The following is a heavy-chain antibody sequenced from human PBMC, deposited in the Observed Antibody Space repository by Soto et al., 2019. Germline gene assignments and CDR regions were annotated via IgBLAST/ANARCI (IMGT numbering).Heavy chain of an antibody. Sequence: ASVKVSCKASGYTFTSYGISWVRQAPGQGLEWMGWISAYNGNTNYAQKLQGRVTMTTDTSRSTAYREPRSLRSDDTAVYYCARVIPSSGSYYNEDYYYYMDVWGKGTTVTVSS. CDR1: GYTFTSYG. CDR3: ARVIPSSGSYYNEDYYYYMDV. CDR2: ISAYNGNT. V-gene: IGHV1-18*01. J-gene: IGHJ6*03. D-gene: IGHD3-10*01.